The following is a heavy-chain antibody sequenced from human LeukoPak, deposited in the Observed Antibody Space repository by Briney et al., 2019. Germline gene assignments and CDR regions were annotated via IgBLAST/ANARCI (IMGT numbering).Heavy chain of an antibody. CDR3: ARSLTTVTNSFDY. D-gene: IGHD4-17*01. Sequence: SETLSLTCTVSGYSISSGYYWGWIRQPPGKGLEWIGSIYHSGSTYYNPSLKSRVTISVDTSKNQFSLKLSSVTAADTAVYYCARSLTTVTNSFDYWGQGTLVTVSS. J-gene: IGHJ4*02. CDR2: IYHSGST. V-gene: IGHV4-38-2*02. CDR1: GYSISSGYY.